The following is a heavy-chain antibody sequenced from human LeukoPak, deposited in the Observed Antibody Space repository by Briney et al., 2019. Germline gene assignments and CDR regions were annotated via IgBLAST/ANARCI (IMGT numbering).Heavy chain of an antibody. Sequence: SVKVSCKASGGTFSSYAISWVRQAPGQGLEWMGGIIPIFGTANYAQKFQGRVTITADESTSTAYMELSSLRSEDTAVYYCATDPRTTVFGTFRYYYMDVWGEGTTVAVSS. CDR2: IIPIFGTA. V-gene: IGHV1-69*13. CDR3: ATDPRTTVFGTFRYYYMDV. D-gene: IGHD3-3*01. J-gene: IGHJ6*03. CDR1: GGTFSSYA.